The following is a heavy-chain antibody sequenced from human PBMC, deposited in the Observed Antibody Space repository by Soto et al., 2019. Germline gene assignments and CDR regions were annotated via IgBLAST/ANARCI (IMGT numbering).Heavy chain of an antibody. V-gene: IGHV4-30-4*01. CDR3: AFDKSGIFGVAEWAFDI. J-gene: IGHJ3*02. CDR2: IYYSGST. CDR1: GGSISSGAYY. Sequence: SETLSLTCTVSGGSISSGAYYWSWIRQPPGKGLEWIGDIYYSGSTYYNPSLKSRVTISVDTSKNQFSLKLSSVTAADTAVYYCAFDKSGIFGVAEWAFDIWGKGKMVTVSS. D-gene: IGHD3-3*01.